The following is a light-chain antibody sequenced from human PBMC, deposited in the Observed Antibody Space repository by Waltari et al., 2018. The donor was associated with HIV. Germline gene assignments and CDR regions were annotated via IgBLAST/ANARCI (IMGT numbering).Light chain of an antibody. Sequence: QSALTQPASVSGSPGQSITISCTGTSRDVGSYNLVSWYQQHPGKARKVMIFEGSKQSSGYSNRFFGSGACNTASATLAGRQAEDEGDYDCCSHTGSSTRRPCVFGPATKVTVL. CDR2: EGS. V-gene: IGLV2-23*01. CDR1: SRDVGSYNL. CDR3: CSHTGSSTRRPCV. J-gene: IGLJ1*01.